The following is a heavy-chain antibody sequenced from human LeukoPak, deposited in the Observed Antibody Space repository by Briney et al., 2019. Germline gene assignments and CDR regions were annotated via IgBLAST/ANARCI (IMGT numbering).Heavy chain of an antibody. Sequence: PSETLSLTCAVYGGSFSGYYWSWIRQPPGKGLEWIGEINHSGSTNYNPSLKSRVTISVDTSKNQFSLKVNSVTAADTAVYYCARIEGDNSLDFWGPGTLVTVSS. CDR1: GGSFSGYY. V-gene: IGHV4-34*01. CDR3: ARIEGDNSLDF. J-gene: IGHJ4*02. D-gene: IGHD3-16*01. CDR2: INHSGST.